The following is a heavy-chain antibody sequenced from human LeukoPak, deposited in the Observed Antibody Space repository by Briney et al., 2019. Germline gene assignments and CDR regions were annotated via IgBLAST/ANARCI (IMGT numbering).Heavy chain of an antibody. CDR3: ARISAFYECA. Sequence: SETLSLTCSVSGDSISTYYWTWIRQSPGKGLEWIGYIYYVGRTSYNPSLESRVTISADTSTNQFSLTLTSVTAADTAIYYCARISAFYECAWGQGLLVTVSS. V-gene: IGHV4-59*12. CDR1: GDSISTYY. CDR2: IYYVGRT. D-gene: IGHD3-3*02. J-gene: IGHJ5*02.